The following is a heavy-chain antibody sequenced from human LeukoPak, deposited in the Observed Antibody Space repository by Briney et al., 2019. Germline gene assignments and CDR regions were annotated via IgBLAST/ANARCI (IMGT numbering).Heavy chain of an antibody. V-gene: IGHV4-39*07. CDR1: GGSISSSSYY. CDR2: ICYSGST. CDR3: AREPRDSSSWYQFSPLWFDP. D-gene: IGHD6-13*01. J-gene: IGHJ5*02. Sequence: SETLSLTCTVSGGSISSSSYYWGWIRQPPGKGLEWIGSICYSGSTYYNPSLKSRVTISVDTSKNQFSLKLSSVTAADTAVYYCAREPRDSSSWYQFSPLWFDPWGQGTLVTVSS.